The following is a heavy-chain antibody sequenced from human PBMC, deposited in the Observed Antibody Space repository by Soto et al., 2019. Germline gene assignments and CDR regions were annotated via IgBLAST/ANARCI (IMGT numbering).Heavy chain of an antibody. V-gene: IGHV5-10-1*01. CDR3: ARLRSRYSSSSGWFDP. Sequence: GESLKISCKGSGYSFTSYWISWVRQMPGKGLEWMGRIDPSDSYTNYSPSFQGHVTISADKSISTAYLQWSSLKASDTAMYYCARLRSRYSSSSGWFDPWGQGTLVTVS. D-gene: IGHD6-6*01. CDR1: GYSFTSYW. J-gene: IGHJ5*02. CDR2: IDPSDSYT.